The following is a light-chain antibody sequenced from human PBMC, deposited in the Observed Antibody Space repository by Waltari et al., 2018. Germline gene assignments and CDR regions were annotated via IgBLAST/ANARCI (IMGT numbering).Light chain of an antibody. CDR2: AAA. Sequence: IVLTQSPVTLSVSPGERVTLSCRANQSGRTNVAWYQPQPGQAPRLRIYAAAKRATGIPARFSGTGSGTECTLTISSLQSEDFAVYFCHHYNDWPPGTFGQGTKLDSK. CDR3: HHYNDWPPGT. V-gene: IGKV3-15*01. CDR1: QSGRTN. J-gene: IGKJ2*02.